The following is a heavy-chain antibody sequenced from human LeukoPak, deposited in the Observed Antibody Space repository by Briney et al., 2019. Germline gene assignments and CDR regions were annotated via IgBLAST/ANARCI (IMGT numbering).Heavy chain of an antibody. CDR3: ARGTSEYAPHDS. Sequence: GASVKVSCKASGYTFNNYHIHWVRQAPGQGHEWMGVLDPSGGSASSVQKFQGRVTMTWDASTTTVYMELSSLRSEDTAVYYCARGTSEYAPHDSWGQGTLVTVSS. CDR1: GYTFNNYH. CDR2: LDPSGGSA. J-gene: IGHJ4*02. D-gene: IGHD1-26*01. V-gene: IGHV1-46*02.